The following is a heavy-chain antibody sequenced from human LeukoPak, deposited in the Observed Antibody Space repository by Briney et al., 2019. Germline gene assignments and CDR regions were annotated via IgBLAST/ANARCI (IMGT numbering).Heavy chain of an antibody. CDR3: AKGEYNSSPFDY. J-gene: IGHJ4*02. Sequence: GGSLRLSCAASGFTFSSYAMNWVRQAPGKGLEWVAFIRYDGSNKYYADSVKGRFTISRDNSKNTLFLQMNSLRTEDTAVYYCAKGEYNSSPFDYWGQGTLVTVSS. CDR1: GFTFSSYA. CDR2: IRYDGSNK. D-gene: IGHD6-6*01. V-gene: IGHV3-30*02.